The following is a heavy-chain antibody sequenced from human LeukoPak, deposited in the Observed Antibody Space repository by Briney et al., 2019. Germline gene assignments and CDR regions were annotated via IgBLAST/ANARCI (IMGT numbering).Heavy chain of an antibody. Sequence: SETLSLTCAVYGGSFSGYYWSWIRQPPGKGLEWIGEINHSGSTNYNPSLKSRVTISVDTSKNQFSLKLSSVTAADTAVYYCAAAGYCSGGSCQPWGQGTLVTVSS. J-gene: IGHJ5*02. CDR1: GGSFSGYY. CDR3: AAAGYCSGGSCQP. V-gene: IGHV4-34*01. CDR2: INHSGST. D-gene: IGHD2-15*01.